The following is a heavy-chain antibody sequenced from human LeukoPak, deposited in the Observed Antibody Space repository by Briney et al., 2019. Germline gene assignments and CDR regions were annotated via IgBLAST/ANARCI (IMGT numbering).Heavy chain of an antibody. Sequence: PSETLSLTRTVSGGSISSYYWSWIRQPPGKGLEWIGYIYYSGSTNNNPSLKSRVTISVDTSKKQFSLKLTSVTAADTAVYYCARGRYSKAYAADWFDPWGQGTLVTVSS. CDR1: GGSISSYY. D-gene: IGHD6-25*01. J-gene: IGHJ5*02. CDR2: IYYSGST. CDR3: ARGRYSKAYAADWFDP. V-gene: IGHV4-59*01.